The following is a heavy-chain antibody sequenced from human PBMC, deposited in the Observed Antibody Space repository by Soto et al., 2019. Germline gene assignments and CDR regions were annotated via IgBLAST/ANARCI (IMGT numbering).Heavy chain of an antibody. CDR1: GFSITDSEMG. J-gene: IGHJ5*02. D-gene: IGHD6-19*01. CDR2: IDSSGEK. CDR3: ARRHLAVAVSPWFDP. V-gene: IGHV2-26*01. Sequence: QVTLKESGPVLLKPTETLTLRCTVSGFSITDSEMGVSWIRQPPGQPLEWLAHIDSSGEKSYRTFLKSRLAISKDTSKSQIVLTMTNMDPADTATYYCARRHLAVAVSPWFDPWGQGIPVTVSS.